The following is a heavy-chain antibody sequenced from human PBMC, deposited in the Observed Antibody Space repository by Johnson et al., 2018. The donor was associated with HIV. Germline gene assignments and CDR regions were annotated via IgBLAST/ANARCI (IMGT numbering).Heavy chain of an antibody. CDR3: ARELPSYDILTGPGAFDI. D-gene: IGHD3-9*01. CDR2: ISGSGGST. CDR1: GFTFSSYA. V-gene: IGHV3-23*04. J-gene: IGHJ3*02. Sequence: VQLVESGGGLVQPGGSLRLSCAASGFTFSSYAMSWVRQAPGKGLEWVSAISGSGGSTYYADSVKGRFTISRDNSKNTLYLQMNSLRAEDTAVYYCARELPSYDILTGPGAFDIWGQGTMVTVSS.